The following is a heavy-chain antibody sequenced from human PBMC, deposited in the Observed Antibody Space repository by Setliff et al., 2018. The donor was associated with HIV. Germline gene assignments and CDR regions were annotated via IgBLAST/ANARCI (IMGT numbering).Heavy chain of an antibody. D-gene: IGHD3-10*01. CDR1: GYSISSGYY. V-gene: IGHV4-38-2*01. CDR2: VTHSGRT. Sequence: SETLSLTCAVYGYSISSGYYWGWIRQPPGKGLEWIGEVTHSGRTNYNPSLESRVTTSVDTSKKQFSLRLTSVTAADTAVYYCARGVRDNTGWSSYYFDYWGQGTLVTVSS. J-gene: IGHJ4*02. CDR3: ARGVRDNTGWSSYYFDY.